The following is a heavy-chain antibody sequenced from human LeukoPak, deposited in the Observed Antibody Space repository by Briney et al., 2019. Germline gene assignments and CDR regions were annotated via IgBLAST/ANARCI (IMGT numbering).Heavy chain of an antibody. D-gene: IGHD2-15*01. CDR2: IKSKIDGGTT. J-gene: IGHJ4*02. CDR1: GFTFTYAS. V-gene: IGHV3-15*01. Sequence: GGSLRLSCTASGFTFTYASINWVRQAPGKGLEWVGHIKSKIDGGTTEYAAPVTGRFTISRDDSKNTVYLQMDSLKTEDTAVYFCARLLPIDYWGQGTLVTVSP. CDR3: ARLLPIDY.